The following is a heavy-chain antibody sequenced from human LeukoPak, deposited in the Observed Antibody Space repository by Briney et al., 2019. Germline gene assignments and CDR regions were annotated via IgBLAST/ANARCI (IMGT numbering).Heavy chain of an antibody. Sequence: GGSLRLSCAASGFTFSSFAMTWVRQAPGKGLEWVSAISTGGGSTYYADSVKGRFTISRDNSKNTLYLQMNSPRAEDTAVYYCAKVYLYDSSGYYTSPHSPFDYWGQGTLVTVSS. V-gene: IGHV3-23*01. J-gene: IGHJ4*02. CDR2: ISTGGGST. CDR1: GFTFSSFA. D-gene: IGHD3-22*01. CDR3: AKVYLYDSSGYYTSPHSPFDY.